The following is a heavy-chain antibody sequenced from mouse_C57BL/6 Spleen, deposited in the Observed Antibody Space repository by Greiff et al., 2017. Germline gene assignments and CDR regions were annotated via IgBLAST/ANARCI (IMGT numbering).Heavy chain of an antibody. CDR1: GFNIKDDY. Sequence: VQLQQSGAELVRPGASVTLSCTASGFNIKDDYMHWVKQRPEQGLEWIGWIDPENGDTEYASKFQGKATITADTSSNTAYLQLSSLTSEDTAVYYWTKDFDYWGQGTTLTVSS. CDR2: IDPENGDT. J-gene: IGHJ2*01. V-gene: IGHV14-4*01. CDR3: TKDFDY.